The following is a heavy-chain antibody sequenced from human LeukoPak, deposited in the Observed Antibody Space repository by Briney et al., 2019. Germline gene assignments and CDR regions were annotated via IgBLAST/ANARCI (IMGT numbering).Heavy chain of an antibody. D-gene: IGHD3-22*01. Sequence: GESLKISCKGSGYSFTSYWISWVRQMPGKGLEWMGRIDPSDSYTNYSPSFQGHVTISADKSISTAYLQWSSLKASDTAMYYCARLYHYDSSGYYYPDYWGQGTLVTVSS. CDR1: GYSFTSYW. V-gene: IGHV5-10-1*01. J-gene: IGHJ4*02. CDR3: ARLYHYDSSGYYYPDY. CDR2: IDPSDSYT.